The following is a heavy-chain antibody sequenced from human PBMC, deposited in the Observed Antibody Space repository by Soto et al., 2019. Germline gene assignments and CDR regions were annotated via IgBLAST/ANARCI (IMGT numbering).Heavy chain of an antibody. Sequence: EVQLVESGGGLVQPGGSLRLSCAASGFTFSDHYMDWVRQAPGKGLEWVGRTRNKANSYTTEYAASVRGRFTISRDDSTNSLYLQMNSLKTEDTAVYYCARVSCSSTSCYVGDYWGQGTLVTVSS. V-gene: IGHV3-72*01. CDR3: ARVSCSSTSCYVGDY. CDR1: GFTFSDHY. D-gene: IGHD2-2*01. CDR2: TRNKANSYTT. J-gene: IGHJ4*02.